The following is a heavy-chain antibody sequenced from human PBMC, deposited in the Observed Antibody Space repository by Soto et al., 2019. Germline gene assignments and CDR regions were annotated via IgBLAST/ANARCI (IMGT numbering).Heavy chain of an antibody. CDR2: ISGSGGST. CDR1: GFTFSSYA. J-gene: IGHJ4*02. Sequence: EVQLLESGGGLVQPGGSLRLSCAASGFTFSSYAMSWVRQAPGKGLEWVSAISGSGGSTYYADSVKGRFTISRDNSKNTLYLQMNSLRAEDTAVYYCGKDEVTVWQRTRPYGSGSYPPYWGQGTLVTVSS. V-gene: IGHV3-23*01. CDR3: GKDEVTVWQRTRPYGSGSYPPY. D-gene: IGHD3-10*01.